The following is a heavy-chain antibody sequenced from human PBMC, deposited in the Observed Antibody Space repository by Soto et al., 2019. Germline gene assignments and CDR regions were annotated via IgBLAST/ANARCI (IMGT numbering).Heavy chain of an antibody. Sequence: PSQTLSLTCAISGDSVSSNSAAWNWIRQSPSRGLEWLGRTYYRSKWYNDYAVSVKSRITINPDTSKKQFSLQLNSVTPEDTAVYYCARVRFRRYFDWLPETYYYYYGMDVWGQGTTVTVSS. D-gene: IGHD3-9*01. CDR1: GDSVSSNSAA. CDR3: ARVRFRRYFDWLPETYYYYYGMDV. J-gene: IGHJ6*02. CDR2: TYYRSKWYN. V-gene: IGHV6-1*01.